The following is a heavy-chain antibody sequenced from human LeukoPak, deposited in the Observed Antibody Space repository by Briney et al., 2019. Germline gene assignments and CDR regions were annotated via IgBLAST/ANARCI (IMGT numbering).Heavy chain of an antibody. Sequence: ASVKVSCKASGGTFSSYAISWVRQAPGQGLEWMGGIIPIFGTANYAQKFQGRVTITADESTSTAYMGLSSLRSEDTAVYYCAFRGRDGYNFIYWGQGTLVTVSS. D-gene: IGHD5-24*01. V-gene: IGHV1-69*13. J-gene: IGHJ4*02. CDR2: IIPIFGTA. CDR1: GGTFSSYA. CDR3: AFRGRDGYNFIY.